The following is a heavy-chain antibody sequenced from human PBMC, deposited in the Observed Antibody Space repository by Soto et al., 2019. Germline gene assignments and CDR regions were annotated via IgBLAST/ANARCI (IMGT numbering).Heavy chain of an antibody. V-gene: IGHV1-18*01. D-gene: IGHD3-3*01. Sequence: QVQLVQSGAEVKKPGASVKVSCKASGYTFTSYGISWVRQAPGQGLEWMGWISAYNGNTNYAQKLQGRVTMTTDTSTSTAYMELRSLRSDDTAVYYCARDVGITIFGEPIGAHDAFDIWGQGTMVTVSS. CDR2: ISAYNGNT. CDR1: GYTFTSYG. J-gene: IGHJ3*02. CDR3: ARDVGITIFGEPIGAHDAFDI.